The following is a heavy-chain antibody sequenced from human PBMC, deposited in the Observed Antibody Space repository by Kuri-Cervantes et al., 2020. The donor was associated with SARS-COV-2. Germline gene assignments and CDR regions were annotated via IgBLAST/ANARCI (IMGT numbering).Heavy chain of an antibody. Sequence: SETLSLTCTVSGGSISSGDYYWSWIRQPPGKGLEWIGYIYYSGSTYYNPSLKSRVTISVDTSKNQFSLKLSSVTAAGTAVYYCARDRFYYDSHWFDPWGQGTLVTVSS. J-gene: IGHJ5*02. V-gene: IGHV4-30-4*08. CDR3: ARDRFYYDSHWFDP. CDR1: GGSISSGDYY. CDR2: IYYSGST. D-gene: IGHD3-22*01.